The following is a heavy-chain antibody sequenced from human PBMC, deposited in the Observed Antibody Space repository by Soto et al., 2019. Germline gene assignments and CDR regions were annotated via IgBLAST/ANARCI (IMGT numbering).Heavy chain of an antibody. CDR3: AASIFYYALDV. CDR2: IYPGDSDT. CDR1: GYTFTNYW. Sequence: GESLKISCKGSGYTFTNYWIGWVRQMPGKGLEWMGIIYPGDSDTKYNPSFQGQVTISADKSITTTYLRWTSLKASDTAIYYCAASIFYYALDVWGQGIMVTVSS. J-gene: IGHJ6*02. V-gene: IGHV5-51*01.